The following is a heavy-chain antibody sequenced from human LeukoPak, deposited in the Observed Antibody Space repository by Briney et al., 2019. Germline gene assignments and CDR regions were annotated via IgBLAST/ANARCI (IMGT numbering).Heavy chain of an antibody. J-gene: IGHJ4*02. CDR3: AGDTTTTGFSWELDS. CDR1: GFTVSSNY. D-gene: IGHD1-1*01. Sequence: PGGSLRLSCAASGFTVSSNYMSWVRQAPGKGLEWVSVIYSGGSTYYADSVKGRFTISRDNSKNTLYLQMNSLRAEDTAVYYCAGDTTTTGFSWELDSCGEASLVTVSS. CDR2: IYSGGST. V-gene: IGHV3-53*01.